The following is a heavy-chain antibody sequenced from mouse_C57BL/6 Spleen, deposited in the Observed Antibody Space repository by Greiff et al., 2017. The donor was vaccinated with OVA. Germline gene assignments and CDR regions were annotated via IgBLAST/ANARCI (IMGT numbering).Heavy chain of an antibody. CDR1: GYTFTSYW. CDR2: IHPNSGST. D-gene: IGHD1-1*01. V-gene: IGHV1-64*01. Sequence: QVQLQKPGAELVKPGASVKLSCKASGYTFTSYWMHWVKQRPGQGLEWIGMIHPNSGSTNYNEKFKSKATLTVDKSSSTAYMQLSSLTSEDSAVYYCARRGLRYYAMDYWGQGTSVTVSS. J-gene: IGHJ4*01. CDR3: ARRGLRYYAMDY.